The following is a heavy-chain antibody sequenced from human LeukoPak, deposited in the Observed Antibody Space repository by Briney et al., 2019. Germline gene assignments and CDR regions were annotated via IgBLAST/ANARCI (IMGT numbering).Heavy chain of an antibody. CDR2: IYFTGNT. J-gene: IGHJ4*02. D-gene: IGHD1-26*01. CDR3: VRGGTYYLPY. V-gene: IGHV4-39*07. Sequence: SETLSLTCTVSGGSIRSSSYYWGWIRQPPGKGLEWIGSIYFTGNTYYNPSLKSRVTISMDKSKNQLSLRLNSVTAADTAIYYCVRGGTYYLPYWGQGILVTVSS. CDR1: GGSIRSSSYY.